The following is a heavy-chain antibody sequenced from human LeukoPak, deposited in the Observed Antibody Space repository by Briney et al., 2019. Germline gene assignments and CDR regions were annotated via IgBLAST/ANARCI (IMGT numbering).Heavy chain of an antibody. D-gene: IGHD1-26*01. CDR2: ISSSSSYI. V-gene: IGHV3-21*01. J-gene: IGHJ4*02. Sequence: KPGGPLRLSCTASGLNFRTYAMSWVRQAPGKGLEWVSSISSSSSYIYYADSVKGRFTISRDNAKNSLYLQMNSLRAEDTAVYYCAREGRGGSYHDPFDYWGQGTLVTVSS. CDR3: AREGRGGSYHDPFDY. CDR1: GLNFRTYA.